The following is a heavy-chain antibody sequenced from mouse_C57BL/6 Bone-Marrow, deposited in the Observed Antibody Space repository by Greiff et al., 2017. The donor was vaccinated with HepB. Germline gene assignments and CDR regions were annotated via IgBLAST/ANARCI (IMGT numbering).Heavy chain of an antibody. J-gene: IGHJ3*01. Sequence: VKLVESGAELARPGASVKLSCKASGYTFTSYGISWVKQRTGQGLEWIGEIYPRSGNTYYNEKFKGKATLTADKSSSTAYMELRSLTSEDSAVYFCARRNYGPAWFAYWGQGTLVTVSA. D-gene: IGHD1-1*01. CDR3: ARRNYGPAWFAY. CDR2: IYPRSGNT. CDR1: GYTFTSYG. V-gene: IGHV1-81*01.